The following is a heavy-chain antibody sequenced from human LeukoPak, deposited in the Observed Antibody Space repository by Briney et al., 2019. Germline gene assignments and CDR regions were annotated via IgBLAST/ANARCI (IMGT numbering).Heavy chain of an antibody. CDR1: GGSISSSSYY. CDR2: TYYGGST. CDR3: ASVYCSVSTCFGDY. D-gene: IGHD2-2*01. J-gene: IGHJ4*02. Sequence: PSETLSLTCTVSGGSISSSSYYWGWIRQPPGKGLEYIGSTYYGGSTSFNPSLKSRVTISVDTSKNQFSLKLSSVTAADTAVYYCASVYCSVSTCFGDYWGQGTLVTVSS. V-gene: IGHV4-39*01.